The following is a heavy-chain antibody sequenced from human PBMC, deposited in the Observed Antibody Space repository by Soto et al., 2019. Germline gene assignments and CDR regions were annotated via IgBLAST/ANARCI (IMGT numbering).Heavy chain of an antibody. CDR2: IYWNDDK. CDR3: AHKSMSSVDTAMGFDY. Sequence: SGPTLVKPTQTLTLTCTFSGFSLSTSGVGVGWIRQPPGKALEWLALIYWNDDKRYSPSLKSRLTITKDTSKNQVVLTMTNMDPVDTATYYCAHKSMSSVDTAMGFDYWGQGTLVTVSS. V-gene: IGHV2-5*01. D-gene: IGHD5-18*01. J-gene: IGHJ4*02. CDR1: GFSLSTSGVG.